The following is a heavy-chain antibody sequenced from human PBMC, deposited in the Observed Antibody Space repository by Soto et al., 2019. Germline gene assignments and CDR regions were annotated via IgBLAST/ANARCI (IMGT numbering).Heavy chain of an antibody. J-gene: IGHJ4*02. CDR2: ISAYNGNT. CDR3: ARDEGRGVVITFFDY. V-gene: IGHV1-18*04. CDR1: GYTFTSYG. D-gene: IGHD3-3*01. Sequence: GASVKVSCKASGYTFTSYGISWVRQAPGQGLEWMGWISAYNGNTNYAQKLQGRVTMTTDTSTSTAYMELRSLRSDDTAVYYCARDEGRGVVITFFDYWGQGTLVTVSS.